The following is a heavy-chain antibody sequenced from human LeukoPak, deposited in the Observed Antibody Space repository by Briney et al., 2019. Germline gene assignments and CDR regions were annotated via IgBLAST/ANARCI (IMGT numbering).Heavy chain of an antibody. CDR1: GYTFTSYY. D-gene: IGHD2-2*01. V-gene: IGHV1-46*01. Sequence: ASVKVSCKASGYTFTSYYMHWVRQAPGQGLEWMGIINPSGGSTSYAQKFQGRVTMTRDMSTSTVYMELSSLRSEDTAVYYCARDWGRYCSSTSCYVRAFDIWGQGTMVTVSS. J-gene: IGHJ3*02. CDR2: INPSGGST. CDR3: ARDWGRYCSSTSCYVRAFDI.